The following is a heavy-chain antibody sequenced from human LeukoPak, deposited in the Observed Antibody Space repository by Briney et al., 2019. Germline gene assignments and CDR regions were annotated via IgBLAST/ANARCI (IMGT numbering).Heavy chain of an antibody. J-gene: IGHJ4*02. CDR3: ARSTTVTTYFDY. V-gene: IGHV3-74*01. D-gene: IGHD4-17*01. CDR1: GFTFSSYA. CDR2: INSDGSST. Sequence: GGSLRLSCAASGFTFSSYAMSWVRQAPGKGLVWVSRINSDGSSTSYADSVKGRFTISRDNAKNTLYLQMNSLRAEDTAVYYCARSTTVTTYFDYWGQGTLVTVSS.